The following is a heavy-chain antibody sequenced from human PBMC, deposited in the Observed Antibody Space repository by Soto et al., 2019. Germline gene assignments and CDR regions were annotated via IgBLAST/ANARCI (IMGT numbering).Heavy chain of an antibody. J-gene: IGHJ6*02. CDR3: ARDGVGAVAPFEYYYYHGLDV. Sequence: PSETLSLTCSVSGDSITINDYYWGWIRQSPGKGLEWIGSVFYTGSTYYNPSLKGRATISVDTSTNQFSLHLASVTAADTGVYYCARDGVGAVAPFEYYYYHGLDVWGQGTTVTVSS. D-gene: IGHD1-26*01. CDR1: GDSITINDYY. V-gene: IGHV4-39*02. CDR2: VFYTGST.